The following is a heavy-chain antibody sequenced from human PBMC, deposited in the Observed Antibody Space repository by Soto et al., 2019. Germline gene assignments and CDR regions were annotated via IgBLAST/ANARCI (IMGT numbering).Heavy chain of an antibody. CDR2: IKQDGSEK. Sequence: EVQLVESGGGLVQPGGSLRLSCAASKFTFSSYWMNWVRQAPGKGLEWVANIKQDGSEKYYGDSVKGRFTISRDNAKNALNLQMNSLRAEDTAVYYCAGGGGWVIDSWGQGALVTVSS. J-gene: IGHJ4*02. CDR1: KFTFSSYW. CDR3: AGGGGWVIDS. D-gene: IGHD3-16*01. V-gene: IGHV3-7*01.